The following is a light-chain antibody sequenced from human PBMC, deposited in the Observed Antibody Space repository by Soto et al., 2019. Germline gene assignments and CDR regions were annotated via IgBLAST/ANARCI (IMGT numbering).Light chain of an antibody. Sequence: EIVFTQSPVTLSLSPGEGATLSCRASQSVPSSYLAWYQQKPGQAPRLLIYDSSSRATGIPDRFSGSGSGTDFTLSISRLEPEDFAVYHCQQYGNSPITFGQGTRLEIK. CDR2: DSS. J-gene: IGKJ5*01. V-gene: IGKV3-20*01. CDR3: QQYGNSPIT. CDR1: QSVPSSY.